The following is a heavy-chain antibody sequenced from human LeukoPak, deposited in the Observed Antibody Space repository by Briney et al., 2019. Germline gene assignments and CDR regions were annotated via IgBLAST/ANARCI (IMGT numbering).Heavy chain of an antibody. CDR2: ISYDGSNK. D-gene: IGHD3-10*01. V-gene: IGHV3-30-3*01. J-gene: IGHJ4*02. CDR3: ASDRVLLWFGELNY. CDR1: GFTFSSYA. Sequence: PGRSLRLSCAASGFTFSSYAMHWVRQAPGEGLEWVAVISYDGSNKYYADSVKGRFTISRDNSKNTLYLQMDSLRAEDTAVYYCASDRVLLWFGELNYWGQGTQVTVSS.